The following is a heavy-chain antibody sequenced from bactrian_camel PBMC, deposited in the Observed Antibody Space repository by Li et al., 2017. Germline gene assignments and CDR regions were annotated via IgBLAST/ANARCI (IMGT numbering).Heavy chain of an antibody. Sequence: HVQLVESGGGSVESGGSLRLSCKASGYGLSSYCMGWFRQVPGKKREGVATIYSYGGMIQYAASVKGRFAISQDNAKNTWYLQMNSLKPEDSAMYYCASDELVTRLKGLQTCDPNHYDYPDWGQGTQVTVST. CDR3: ASDELVTRLKGLQTCDPNHYDYPD. D-gene: IGHD4*01. J-gene: IGHJ4*01. V-gene: IGHV3-3*01. CDR1: GYGLSSYC. CDR2: IYSYGGMI.